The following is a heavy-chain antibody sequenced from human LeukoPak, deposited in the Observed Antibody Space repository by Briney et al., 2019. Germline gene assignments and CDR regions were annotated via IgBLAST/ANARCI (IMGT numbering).Heavy chain of an antibody. CDR3: ARSPPLPH. CDR2: ISSNSRYI. V-gene: IGHV3-21*01. Sequence: GGSLRLSCAASGFTFSSYSMNWVRQAPGKGLEWVSSISSNSRYIYYADSVKGRSTISRDNAKNSLYLQMNSLRVDDTAVYYCARSPPLPHWGQGTLVTVSS. J-gene: IGHJ4*02. CDR1: GFTFSSYS.